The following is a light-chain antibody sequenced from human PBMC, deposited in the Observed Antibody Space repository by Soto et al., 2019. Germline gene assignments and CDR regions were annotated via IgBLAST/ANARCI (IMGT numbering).Light chain of an antibody. V-gene: IGKV3-11*01. J-gene: IGKJ3*01. CDR3: QQRSICPPLFT. Sequence: EIVLTQSPATLSLSPGERATLSGRASQSVSSYLAAYQHKPGHAPRLLIYDASNRATGIPDRFSGSGSGTDLPLHTSSRDPRDFSVDDWQQRSICPPLFTFGPGTQVDIK. CDR1: QSVSSY. CDR2: DAS.